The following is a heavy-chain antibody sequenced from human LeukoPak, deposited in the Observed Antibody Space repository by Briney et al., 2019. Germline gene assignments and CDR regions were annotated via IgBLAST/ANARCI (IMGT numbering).Heavy chain of an antibody. D-gene: IGHD6-6*01. J-gene: IGHJ6*03. CDR3: ARGDSSSSGYYYYYYMDV. CDR2: IYYSGST. CDR1: GGSISSYY. V-gene: IGHV4-59*01. Sequence: SETLSLTCTVSGGSISSYYWSWIRQPPGKGLEWIGYIYYSGSTNYNPSLKSRVTISVDTSKNQFSLKLSSVTAADTAVYYCARGDSSSSGYYYYYYMDVWGKGTTVTVSS.